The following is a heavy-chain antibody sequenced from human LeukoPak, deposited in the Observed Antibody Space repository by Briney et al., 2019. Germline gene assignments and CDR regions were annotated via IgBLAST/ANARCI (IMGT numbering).Heavy chain of an antibody. CDR1: GFTFSSYA. Sequence: GGSLRLSCTASGFTFSSYAMNWVRQAPGKGLEWVSGIGAGGTFTYYADSVKGRFTISRDNSRNTLYLQMNSLRADDTAVYYCAKRYTSGWYQYYFDCWGQGTVVTVSS. D-gene: IGHD6-13*01. J-gene: IGHJ4*02. CDR2: IGAGGTFT. V-gene: IGHV3-23*01. CDR3: AKRYTSGWYQYYFDC.